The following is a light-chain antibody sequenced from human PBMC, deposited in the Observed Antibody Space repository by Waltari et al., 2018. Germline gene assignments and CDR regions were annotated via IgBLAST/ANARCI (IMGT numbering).Light chain of an antibody. CDR3: QQYYTTPWT. J-gene: IGKJ1*01. V-gene: IGKV4-1*01. Sequence: DIVMTQSPDSLTVSLGERANINCTSSQSVLYSSINKNYLAWYQQTPGQPPKLLIYWASTRDSGVPDRFSGSGSGTDFTLTISSLQAEDVAVYYCQQYYTTPWTFGQGTQVEIK. CDR2: WAS. CDR1: QSVLYSSINKNY.